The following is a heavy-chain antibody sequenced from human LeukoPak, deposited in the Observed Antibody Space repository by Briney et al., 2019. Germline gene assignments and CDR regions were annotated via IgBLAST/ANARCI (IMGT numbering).Heavy chain of an antibody. CDR2: IHHSGTT. V-gene: IGHV4-30-2*01. D-gene: IGHD1-26*01. Sequence: PSETLSLTCTVSGGSISSGGYYWSWIRQPPGKGLEWTGYIHHSGTTIYNPSLKSRLTISVDRSKNQFSLKLTSVTAADTAVYYCARLVSGNYFHVDYWGQGTLITVSS. CDR3: ARLVSGNYFHVDY. J-gene: IGHJ4*02. CDR1: GGSISSGGYY.